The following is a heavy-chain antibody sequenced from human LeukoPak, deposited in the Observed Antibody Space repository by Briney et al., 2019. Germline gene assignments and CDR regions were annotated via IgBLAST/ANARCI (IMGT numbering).Heavy chain of an antibody. D-gene: IGHD3-9*01. CDR1: GGSFSGYY. CDR3: ARHSPYYDILTGYRSGYFDY. Sequence: SETLSLTCAVYGGSFSGYYWSWIRQPPGKGLEWIGEINHSGSTNYNPSLKSRVTISVDTSKNQFSLKLSSVTAADTAVYYCARHSPYYDILTGYRSGYFDYWGQGTLVTVSS. CDR2: INHSGST. J-gene: IGHJ4*02. V-gene: IGHV4-34*01.